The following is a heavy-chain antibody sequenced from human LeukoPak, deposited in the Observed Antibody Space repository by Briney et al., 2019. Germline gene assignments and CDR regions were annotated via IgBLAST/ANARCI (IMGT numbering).Heavy chain of an antibody. D-gene: IGHD4-17*01. CDR2: ISYDGSNK. V-gene: IGHV3-30*18. CDR3: AKEPVTMDV. CDR1: GFTFSSYG. J-gene: IGHJ6*02. Sequence: GRSLRLSCAASGFTFSSYGMHWVRQAPGKGLEWVAVISYDGSNKYYADSVKGRFTISRDNFKNTLYLQMNSLRAEDTAVYYCAKEPVTMDVWGQGTTVTVSS.